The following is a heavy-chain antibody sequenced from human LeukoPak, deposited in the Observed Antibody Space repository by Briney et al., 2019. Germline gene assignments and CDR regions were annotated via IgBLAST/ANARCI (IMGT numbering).Heavy chain of an antibody. CDR3: AGALGAFDI. Sequence: PSETLSLTCAVYGGSFSGYYWSWIRHPPGKGLEWIGEINHSGSTNYNPSLKSRVTISVDTSKNQFSLKLSSVTAADTAVYYCAGALGAFDIWGQGTMVTVSS. V-gene: IGHV4-34*01. CDR2: INHSGST. CDR1: GGSFSGYY. J-gene: IGHJ3*02.